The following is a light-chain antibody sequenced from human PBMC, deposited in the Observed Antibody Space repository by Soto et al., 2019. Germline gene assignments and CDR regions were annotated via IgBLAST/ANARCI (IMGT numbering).Light chain of an antibody. Sequence: EIVLTQSPATLSLSPGERATLSCRASQSVSSYLAWYQQKPGQAPRLPIYDASNRATGTPARFSGSGSGTDFTLTISSLEPEDFAVYYCQQRSNWTFGQGTKVDIK. V-gene: IGKV3-11*01. J-gene: IGKJ1*01. CDR2: DAS. CDR1: QSVSSY. CDR3: QQRSNWT.